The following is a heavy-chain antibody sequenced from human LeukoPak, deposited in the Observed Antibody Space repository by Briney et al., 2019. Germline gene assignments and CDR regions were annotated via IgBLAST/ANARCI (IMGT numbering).Heavy chain of an antibody. V-gene: IGHV3-23*01. D-gene: IGHD3-16*01. Sequence: GGSLRLSCAASGFRFSNYAMNWVRQAPGKGLEWVSSISGGGGSTYYADSVKGRFTISRDNAKNSLYLQMNSLRDEDTAVYYCARNYEYGAFDIWGQGTMVTVSS. CDR1: GFRFSNYA. CDR3: ARNYEYGAFDI. CDR2: ISGGGGST. J-gene: IGHJ3*02.